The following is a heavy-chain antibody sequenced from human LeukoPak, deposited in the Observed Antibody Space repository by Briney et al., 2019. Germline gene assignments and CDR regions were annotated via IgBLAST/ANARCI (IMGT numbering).Heavy chain of an antibody. D-gene: IGHD3-22*01. CDR3: ARDYPGQARYYYDSSGYYWMTFDI. Sequence: AGGSLRLSCAASGFTFSSYWMSWVRQAPGKGLEWVANIKQDGSEKYYVDSVKGRFTISRDNAKNSLYLQMNSLRAEDTAVYYCARDYPGQARYYYDSSGYYWMTFDIWGQGTMVTVSS. CDR2: IKQDGSEK. V-gene: IGHV3-7*04. CDR1: GFTFSSYW. J-gene: IGHJ3*02.